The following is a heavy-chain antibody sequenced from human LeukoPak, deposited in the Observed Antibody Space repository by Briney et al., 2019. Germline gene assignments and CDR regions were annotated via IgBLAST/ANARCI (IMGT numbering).Heavy chain of an antibody. Sequence: GGSLRLSCAASGFTFSNYAMSWVRQAPGKGLEWVSGISGNGGTTYYVDSVKCRFTISRDKSKNTLYLQMNSLRAEDTAIYYCAKAVEYSSSGIDYWGQGTLVTVSS. CDR3: AKAVEYSSSGIDY. CDR1: GFTFSNYA. D-gene: IGHD6-6*01. J-gene: IGHJ4*02. CDR2: ISGNGGTT. V-gene: IGHV3-23*01.